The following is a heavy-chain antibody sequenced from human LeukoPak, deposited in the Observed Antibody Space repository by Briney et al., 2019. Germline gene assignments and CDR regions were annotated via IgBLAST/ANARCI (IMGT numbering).Heavy chain of an antibody. J-gene: IGHJ4*02. D-gene: IGHD1-26*01. CDR2: VFYSGPT. V-gene: IGHV4-59*01. CDR3: AGRSARYFDS. Sequence: PLETLSLTCTVSGDSIDSYYWSWIRQPPGEGLQWIGYVFYSGPTNYDASLKSRVAISVDRSKNQFSLKLTSVSAADPAVYYCAGRSARYFDSWGQGTPVTVSS. CDR1: GDSIDSYY.